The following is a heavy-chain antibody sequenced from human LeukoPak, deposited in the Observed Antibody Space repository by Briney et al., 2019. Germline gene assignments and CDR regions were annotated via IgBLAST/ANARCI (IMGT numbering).Heavy chain of an antibody. CDR2: INHSGST. CDR3: ARGRGYSGYAYFDY. J-gene: IGHJ4*02. CDR1: GGSISSYY. D-gene: IGHD5-12*01. V-gene: IGHV4-34*01. Sequence: SETLSLTCTVSGGSISSYYWSWIRQPPGKGLEWIGEINHSGSTNYNPSLKSRVTISVDASKNQFSLKLSSVTAADTAVYYCARGRGYSGYAYFDYWGQGTLVTVSS.